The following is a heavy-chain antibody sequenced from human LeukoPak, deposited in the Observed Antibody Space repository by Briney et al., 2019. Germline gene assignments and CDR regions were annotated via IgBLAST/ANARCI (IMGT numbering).Heavy chain of an antibody. CDR2: IYYSGST. Sequence: SQTLSLTCTVSGGSISSGDYYWSWIRQPPGKGLEWIGYIYYSGSTYYNPSLKSRVTISVDTSKNQFSLKLSSVTAADTAVYFRARDYGDYDGNYYYGMDVWGQGTTVTVSS. J-gene: IGHJ6*02. CDR3: ARDYGDYDGNYYYGMDV. CDR1: GGSISSGDYY. D-gene: IGHD4-17*01. V-gene: IGHV4-30-4*01.